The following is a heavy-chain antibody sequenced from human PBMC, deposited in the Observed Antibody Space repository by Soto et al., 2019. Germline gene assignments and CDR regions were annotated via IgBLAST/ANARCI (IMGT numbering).Heavy chain of an antibody. D-gene: IGHD3-3*01. CDR3: AKDLRTSWIFGNFDS. J-gene: IGHJ4*02. CDR1: GFTFDDYA. Sequence: EVQLVESGGGWVQPGRSLRLSCAASGFTFDDYAMHWVRQAPGKGLEWVSGIAFNSGNTAYADSVKGRFTISRDNAKNSLYLQMTSLRAEDTALYYCAKDLRTSWIFGNFDSCGQVTLVTVSS. CDR2: IAFNSGNT. V-gene: IGHV3-9*01.